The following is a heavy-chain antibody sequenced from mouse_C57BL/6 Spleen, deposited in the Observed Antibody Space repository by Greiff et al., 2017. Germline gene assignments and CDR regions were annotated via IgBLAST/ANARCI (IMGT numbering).Heavy chain of an antibody. J-gene: IGHJ2*01. CDR1: GFTFRSHA. Sequence: EVKVVESGGGLVKPGGSLNLSRAASGFTFRSHAMSWVRQTPEKRLEWVATISDGGSYTYYPDKVKGRFTISRDNAKNNLYLQMRHLKSEDTAMYYCARDWDFLFDYWGQGTTLTVSS. D-gene: IGHD4-1*01. V-gene: IGHV5-4*01. CDR2: ISDGGSYT. CDR3: ARDWDFLFDY.